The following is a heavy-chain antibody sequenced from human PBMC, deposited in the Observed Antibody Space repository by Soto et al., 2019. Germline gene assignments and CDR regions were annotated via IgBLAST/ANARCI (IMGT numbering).Heavy chain of an antibody. CDR3: ARERIAGSKYYYGMDV. CDR2: IIPIFGTE. CDR1: GGTFSSYA. Sequence: QVQLVQSGAEVKKPGSSVRVSCQASGGTFSSYAISWVRQAPGQGLAWMGGIIPIFGTENYAQKFQGRVTITADESTGTAYMELSSLRSEDTAVYYCARERIAGSKYYYGMDVWGQGTTGHVSS. D-gene: IGHD6-13*01. J-gene: IGHJ6*02. V-gene: IGHV1-69*01.